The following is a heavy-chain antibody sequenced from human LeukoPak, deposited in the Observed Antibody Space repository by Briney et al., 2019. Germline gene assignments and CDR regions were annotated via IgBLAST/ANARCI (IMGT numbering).Heavy chain of an antibody. CDR3: ARSGLSRFGF. V-gene: IGHV3-7*03. CDR1: GFTFSSYW. D-gene: IGHD2/OR15-2a*01. CDR2: IKQDGSEK. J-gene: IGHJ4*02. Sequence: GGSLRLSCAASGFTFSSYWMSWVRQAPGKGLEWVANIKQDGSEKYYADSVKGRFTISRDNSRNTLYLQMNSLRAEDTAVYYCARSGLSRFGFWGQGTLVTVSS.